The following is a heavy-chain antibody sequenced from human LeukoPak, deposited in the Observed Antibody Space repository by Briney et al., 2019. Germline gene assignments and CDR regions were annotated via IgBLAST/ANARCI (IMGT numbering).Heavy chain of an antibody. CDR2: INPNSGGT. CDR1: GYSFTDKY. CDR3: AKRITMIVVVILYYYYMDV. V-gene: IGHV1-2*02. D-gene: IGHD3-22*01. J-gene: IGHJ6*03. Sequence: ASVKVSCKASGYSFTDKYMHWVRQAPGQGLEWMGWINPNSGGTNYAQKFQGRVTMTTDTSMSTAYMELSRLTSDDTAVYYCAKRITMIVVVILYYYYMDVWGKGTTVTVSS.